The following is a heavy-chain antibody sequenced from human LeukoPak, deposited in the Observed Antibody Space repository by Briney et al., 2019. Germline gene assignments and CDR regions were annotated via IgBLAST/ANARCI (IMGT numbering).Heavy chain of an antibody. D-gene: IGHD7-27*01. CDR3: AREAPGDEAFDI. J-gene: IGHJ3*02. CDR1: GFTFSICS. Sequence: GGYLSLPSEASGFTFSICSMNWVRQAPGKGLEWVSSMSANSFSIHYGESVKGRFTISRDNAKNSLHLQMNSLRVEDTGIYYCAREAPGDEAFDIWGQGTMVTVSS. CDR2: MSANSFSI. V-gene: IGHV3-21*01.